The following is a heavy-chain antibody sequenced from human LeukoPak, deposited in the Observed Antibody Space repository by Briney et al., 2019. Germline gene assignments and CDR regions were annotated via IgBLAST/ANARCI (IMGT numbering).Heavy chain of an antibody. J-gene: IGHJ4*02. CDR1: GGSISGYY. D-gene: IGHD5-24*01. V-gene: IGHV4-59*08. CDR3: AKYGDFYKFDY. Sequence: PSETLSLTCTVSGGSISGYYWSWIRQPLGKGLEWIGYVYYNGNTGYNPSLKSRVTISVDTSKNQFSLKLSSVTPADTAVYYCAKYGDFYKFDYWGQGTLVTVSS. CDR2: VYYNGNT.